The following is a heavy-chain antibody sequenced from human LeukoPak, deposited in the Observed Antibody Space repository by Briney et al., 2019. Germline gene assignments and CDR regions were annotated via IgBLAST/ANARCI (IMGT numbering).Heavy chain of an antibody. V-gene: IGHV4-4*07. Sequence: TASETLSLTCAVYGGSFSGYYWSWIRQPAGKGLEWIGRIYTSGSTNYNPSLKSRVTMSVDTSKNQFSLKLSSVTAADTAVYYCARDLALRGAEHYNWFDPWGQGTLVTVSS. D-gene: IGHD1/OR15-1a*01. J-gene: IGHJ5*02. CDR3: ARDLALRGAEHYNWFDP. CDR2: IYTSGST. CDR1: GGSFSGYY.